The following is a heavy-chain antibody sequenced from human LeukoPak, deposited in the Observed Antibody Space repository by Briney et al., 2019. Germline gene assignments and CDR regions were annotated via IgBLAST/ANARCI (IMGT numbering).Heavy chain of an antibody. CDR2: ISYDGSNK. V-gene: IGHV3-30-3*01. CDR3: ARDRRQLVQVGWFDP. Sequence: QPGRSLRLSCAASGFTFSSYAMHWVRQAPGKGLEWVAVISYDGSNKYHADSVKGRFTISRDNSKNTLYLQMNSLRAEDTAVYYCARDRRQLVQVGWFDPWGQGTLVTVSS. J-gene: IGHJ5*02. D-gene: IGHD6-6*01. CDR1: GFTFSSYA.